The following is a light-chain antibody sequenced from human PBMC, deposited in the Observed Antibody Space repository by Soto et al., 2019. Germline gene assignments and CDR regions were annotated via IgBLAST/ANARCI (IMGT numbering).Light chain of an antibody. Sequence: EIVLTQSPGTLSLSPGESATLSCRASQSVSSSYLAWYQQKPGQAPRLLIYGASSRATGIPDRFSGSGSGTDFTLTISSLEPDDFAVYYCQQRSNWQITFGQGTRLEIK. J-gene: IGKJ5*01. CDR3: QQRSNWQIT. V-gene: IGKV3D-20*02. CDR1: QSVSSSY. CDR2: GAS.